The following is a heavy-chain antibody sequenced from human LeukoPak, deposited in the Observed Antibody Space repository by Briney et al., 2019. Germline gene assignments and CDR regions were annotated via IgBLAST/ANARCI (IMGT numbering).Heavy chain of an antibody. CDR3: ARDGVPAAKSSYYYYGMDV. D-gene: IGHD2-2*01. J-gene: IGHJ6*02. V-gene: IGHV3-7*01. Sequence: PGGSLRLSCGASGVTFSWYWMSWVRQAPGKGLEWVANIKKDGSEKYYVDSVKGRFTISRDNAKNSLYLQMNSLRAEDTAVYYCARDGVPAAKSSYYYYGMDVWGQGTTVTVSS. CDR2: IKKDGSEK. CDR1: GVTFSWYW.